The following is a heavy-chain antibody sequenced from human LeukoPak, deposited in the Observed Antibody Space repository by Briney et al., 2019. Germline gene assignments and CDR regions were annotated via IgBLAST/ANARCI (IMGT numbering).Heavy chain of an antibody. V-gene: IGHV3-23*01. CDR3: AKDYNWGRH. CDR2: ISRNGDTT. CDR1: GFTVSNNY. J-gene: IGHJ4*02. D-gene: IGHD7-27*01. Sequence: GGSLRLSCKASGFTVSNNYMNWVRQVPGKGLEWVSAISRNGDTTYYADSVKGRFTISRDNSQNTLYLQMNSLRAEETAVYYCAKDYNWGRHWGQGTLVTVSS.